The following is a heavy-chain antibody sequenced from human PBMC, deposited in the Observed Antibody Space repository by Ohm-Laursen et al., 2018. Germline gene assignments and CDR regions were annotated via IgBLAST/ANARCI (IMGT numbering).Heavy chain of an antibody. D-gene: IGHD3-22*01. CDR3: ARDSYYDRPVPHYYYGMDV. J-gene: IGHJ6*02. CDR1: GGSIRSYN. Sequence: SDTLSLTCTVSGGSIRSYNWSWIRQPPGKGLEWMGYIYYSGGTNYNPTLKSRVPISVDTPKNQFSLERSSVTAADTAVYYCARDSYYDRPVPHYYYGMDVWGQGTTVPGSS. V-gene: IGHV4-59*12. CDR2: IYYSGGT.